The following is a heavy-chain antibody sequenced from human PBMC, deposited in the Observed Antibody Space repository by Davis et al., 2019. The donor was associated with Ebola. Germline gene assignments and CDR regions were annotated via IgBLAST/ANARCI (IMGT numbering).Heavy chain of an antibody. V-gene: IGHV3-66*02. J-gene: IGHJ6*02. Sequence: GESLKISCAASGFTFSSYWMHWVRQAPGKGLEWVSVIYSGGSTYYADSVKGRFTISRDNSKNTLYLQMNSLRAEDTAVYYCARDYSSSWSEDYYYGMDIWGQGTTVTVSS. CDR2: IYSGGST. CDR3: ARDYSSSWSEDYYYGMDI. D-gene: IGHD6-13*01. CDR1: GFTFSSYW.